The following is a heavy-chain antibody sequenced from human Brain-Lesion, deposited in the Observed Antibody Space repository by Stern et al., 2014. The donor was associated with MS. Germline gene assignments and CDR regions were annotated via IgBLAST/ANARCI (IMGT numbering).Heavy chain of an antibody. J-gene: IGHJ6*02. CDR3: ARGRVVPGFQYYATDV. Sequence: QLQLQESGPGLVKPSQTLSLSCTVSGGSISSGGYYWSWIRQPAGKGLEWIGRIFNSGSTSYNPSLKRRVTILIDPPKKPFSLRLNSMTAADTAVYYCARGRVVPGFQYYATDVWGQGTTVIVSS. CDR1: GGSISSGGYY. D-gene: IGHD2-2*01. CDR2: IFNSGST. V-gene: IGHV4-61*02.